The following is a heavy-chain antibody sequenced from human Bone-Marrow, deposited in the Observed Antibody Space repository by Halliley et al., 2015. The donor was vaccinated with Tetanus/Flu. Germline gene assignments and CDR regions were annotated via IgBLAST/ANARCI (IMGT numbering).Heavy chain of an antibody. CDR2: TYYRPKWFK. Sequence: GLGWPERTYYRPKWFKDYAVSVKSRKTINPHTPKNQFSLQLTSVTPDDTAVYYCARSVPHFDSWGQGTLVTVSS. CDR3: ARSVPHFDS. J-gene: IGHJ4*02. V-gene: IGHV6-1*01.